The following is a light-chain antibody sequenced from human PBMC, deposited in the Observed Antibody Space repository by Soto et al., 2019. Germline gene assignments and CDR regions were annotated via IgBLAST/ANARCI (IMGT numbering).Light chain of an antibody. CDR1: QSISSY. CDR2: DAS. Sequence: EIVLTQSPATLSLSPGERATLSCRASQSISSYLAWYQQKPDQAPRLLIYDASNRATGIPARFSGSGSGTDFPLTISSLEPEDFAVYYCHQRSTWPVTFGPGTKVDIK. CDR3: HQRSTWPVT. V-gene: IGKV3-11*01. J-gene: IGKJ3*01.